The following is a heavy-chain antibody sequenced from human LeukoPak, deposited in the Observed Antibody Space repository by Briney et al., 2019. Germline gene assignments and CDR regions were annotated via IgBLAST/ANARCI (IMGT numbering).Heavy chain of an antibody. CDR3: ARAPAVFYYYYGMDV. Sequence: ASVKVSCKASGYTFTSYDINWARQATGQGLEWMGWMNPNSGNTGYAQKFQGRVTMTRNTSISTAYMELSSLRSEDTAVYYCARAPAVFYYYYGMDVWGQGTTVTVSS. D-gene: IGHD1-14*01. V-gene: IGHV1-8*01. J-gene: IGHJ6*02. CDR2: MNPNSGNT. CDR1: GYTFTSYD.